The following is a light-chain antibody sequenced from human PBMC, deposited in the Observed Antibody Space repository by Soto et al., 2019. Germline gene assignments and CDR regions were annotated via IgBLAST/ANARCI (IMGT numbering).Light chain of an antibody. V-gene: IGKV3D-15*01. Sequence: VMRESPATLSVSPGEVATLSCRASQVISDSLAWYQHKPGQTPRLLIYDTSTRATGVPTRFSGSRSGADFTLTINSLQPEDFAVYYCQPHNSWPLTFGRGTQVDIK. CDR2: DTS. CDR1: QVISDS. J-gene: IGKJ4*01. CDR3: QPHNSWPLT.